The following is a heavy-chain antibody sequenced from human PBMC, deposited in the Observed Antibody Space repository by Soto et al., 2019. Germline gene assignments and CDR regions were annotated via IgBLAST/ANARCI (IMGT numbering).Heavy chain of an antibody. Sequence: SETLSLTCAVSGGSISSGGYSWSWIRQPPGKGLEWIGYIYHSGSTYYNPSLKSRVTISVDRSKNQFSLKLSSVTAADTAVYYCARVKSIGGFYSGTTFDPWGQGTLVTVSS. CDR1: GGSISSGGYS. D-gene: IGHD1-26*01. CDR3: ARVKSIGGFYSGTTFDP. J-gene: IGHJ5*02. V-gene: IGHV4-30-2*01. CDR2: IYHSGST.